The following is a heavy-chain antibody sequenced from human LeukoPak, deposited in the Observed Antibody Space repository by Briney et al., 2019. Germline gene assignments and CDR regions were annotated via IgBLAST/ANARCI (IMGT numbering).Heavy chain of an antibody. CDR1: GFTFSNYA. D-gene: IGHD3-22*01. CDR3: AKDKNYDSSSNDFDY. Sequence: PGGSLRLSCAASGFTFSNYAMSWVRQAPGKGLEWVSGISGGSTYYADSVKGRFTISRDNSKNTLYLQMNSLRAEDTAVYYCAKDKNYDSSSNDFDYWGQGTLVTVSS. V-gene: IGHV3-23*01. CDR2: ISGGST. J-gene: IGHJ4*01.